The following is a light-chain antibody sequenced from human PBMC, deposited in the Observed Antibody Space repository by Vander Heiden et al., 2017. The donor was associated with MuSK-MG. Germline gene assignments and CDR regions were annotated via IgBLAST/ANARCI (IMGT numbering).Light chain of an antibody. CDR3: QHYGSSLFT. J-gene: IGKJ3*01. V-gene: IGKV3-20*01. CDR1: QSVSSTY. CDR2: GAS. Sequence: IVLTQSPATLSLSPGESANLPCRAGQSVSSTYLAWYQQKPGQAPRLLIYGASSRATGVPDRFRGSVSGTDFTLTITRLEPEDFAVYYCQHYGSSLFTFGPGTIVDIK.